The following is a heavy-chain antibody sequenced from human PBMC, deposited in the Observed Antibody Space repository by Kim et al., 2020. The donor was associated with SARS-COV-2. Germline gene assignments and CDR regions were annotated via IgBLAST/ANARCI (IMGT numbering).Heavy chain of an antibody. CDR1: GYSFTSYW. CDR3: ARQTSSGFSVSRGYSYGPFDY. J-gene: IGHJ4*02. V-gene: IGHV5-10-1*01. D-gene: IGHD5-18*01. Sequence: GESLKISCKGSGYSFTSYWISWVRQMPGKGLEWMGRIDPSDSYTNYSPSFQGHVTISADKSISTAYLQWSSLKASDTAMYYCARQTSSGFSVSRGYSYGPFDYWGQGTLVTVSS. CDR2: IDPSDSYT.